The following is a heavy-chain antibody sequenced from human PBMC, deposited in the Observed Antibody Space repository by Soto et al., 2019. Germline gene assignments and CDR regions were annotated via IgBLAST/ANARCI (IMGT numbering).Heavy chain of an antibody. D-gene: IGHD3-22*01. V-gene: IGHV1-18*01. J-gene: IGHJ3*02. CDR1: GYTFSTHG. CDR3: ARFRRSSGSTCHRPFGLDM. CDR2: ITPSNGNT. Sequence: QAQLVQSGPEVKKPGASVKVSCKASGYTFSTHGLSWVRQAPGQGLEWMGWITPSNGNTNYAQKLQGRLSMPTDTSTMAGELDVMSLRSDDTAVYYCARFRRSSGSTCHRPFGLDMRGKGTVVTVSS.